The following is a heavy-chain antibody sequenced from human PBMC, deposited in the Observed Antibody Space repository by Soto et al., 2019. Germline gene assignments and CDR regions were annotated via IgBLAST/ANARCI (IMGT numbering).Heavy chain of an antibody. D-gene: IGHD2-2*01. CDR1: GGSISSGDYY. Sequence: QVQLQESGPGLVKPSQTLSLTCTVSGGSISSGDYYWSWIRQPPGKGLEWIGYIYYSGSTYYNPSPKSRVTISVDTSKNQFSLKRSSVTAADTAVYYCARGVDVVLVPAAMGDWFDPWGQGTLVTVSS. V-gene: IGHV4-30-4*01. CDR3: ARGVDVVLVPAAMGDWFDP. CDR2: IYYSGST. J-gene: IGHJ5*02.